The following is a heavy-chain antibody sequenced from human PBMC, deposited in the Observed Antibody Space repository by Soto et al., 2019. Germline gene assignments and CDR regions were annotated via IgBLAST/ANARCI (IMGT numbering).Heavy chain of an antibody. Sequence: PSETLSLTCTVSGGSISSYYWSWIRQPPGKGLEWIGYIYYSGSTNYNPSLKSRVTISVDTSKNQFSLKLSSVTAADTAVYYCARHAQYYDILTGLNWFDPWGQGTLVTVS. CDR2: IYYSGST. V-gene: IGHV4-59*08. CDR1: GGSISSYY. J-gene: IGHJ5*02. CDR3: ARHAQYYDILTGLNWFDP. D-gene: IGHD3-9*01.